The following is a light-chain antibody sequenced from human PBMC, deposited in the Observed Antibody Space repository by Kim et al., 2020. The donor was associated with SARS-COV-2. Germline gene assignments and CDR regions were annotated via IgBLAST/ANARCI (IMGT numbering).Light chain of an antibody. CDR1: SGRSGYV. Sequence: QPVLTQSSSASASLGSSVKLTCTLSSGRSGYVVAWHQQQPGKAPRYLMKLEGSGNYNKGSGVPDRFSGSSSGADRYLTISNLQSEDEADYYCETWDINTRVLGGGTQLTVL. V-gene: IGLV4-60*03. CDR3: ETWDINTRV. J-gene: IGLJ3*02. CDR2: LEGSGNY.